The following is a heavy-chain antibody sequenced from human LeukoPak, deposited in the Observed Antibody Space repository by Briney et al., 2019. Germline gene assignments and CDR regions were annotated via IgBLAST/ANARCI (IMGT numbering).Heavy chain of an antibody. J-gene: IGHJ6*02. CDR3: AREAGLLWFGELLYDYYYYYGMDV. Sequence: SETLSLTCSVSGGSISSSSYYWGWIRQPPGKGLEWIGSSYYSGSTYYNPSLKSRVTISVDTSKNQFSLKLSSVTAADTAVYYCAREAGLLWFGELLYDYYYYYGMDVWGQGTTVTVSS. D-gene: IGHD3-10*01. CDR2: SYYSGST. V-gene: IGHV4-39*07. CDR1: GGSISSSSYY.